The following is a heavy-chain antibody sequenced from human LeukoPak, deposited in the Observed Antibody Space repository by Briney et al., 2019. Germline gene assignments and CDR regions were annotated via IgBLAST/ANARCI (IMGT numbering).Heavy chain of an antibody. CDR1: GFSFTTHA. CDR3: AKLLESYSDS. CDR2: IDYSGAVT. Sequence: PGGSLRLSCSASGFSFTTHAMIRARRAPGKGLEWVSAIDYSGAVTFYADSVKGRFTISRDNSKNTMYLQMNGLRAEDTAVYYCAKLLESYSDSWGQGTLVTVSS. V-gene: IGHV3-23*01. J-gene: IGHJ4*02.